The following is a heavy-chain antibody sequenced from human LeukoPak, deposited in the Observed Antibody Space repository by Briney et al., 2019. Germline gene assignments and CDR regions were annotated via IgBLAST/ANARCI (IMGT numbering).Heavy chain of an antibody. D-gene: IGHD3-3*01. CDR1: GFTFSSYA. CDR3: AKDRVVINPLGWFDP. J-gene: IGHJ5*02. V-gene: IGHV3-23*01. Sequence: PGGSLRLSCAASGFTFSSYAMSWVRQAPGKGLEWVSAISGSGGSTYYADSVQGRFTISRDNSKNTLYLQMNSLRAEDTAVYYCAKDRVVINPLGWFDPWGQGTLVPVSS. CDR2: ISGSGGST.